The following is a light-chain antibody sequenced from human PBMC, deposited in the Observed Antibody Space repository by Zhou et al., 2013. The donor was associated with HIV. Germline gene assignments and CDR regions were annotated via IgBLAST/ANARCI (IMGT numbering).Light chain of an antibody. V-gene: IGLV2-14*01. Sequence: QSALTQPASVSVSPGQSITISCTGTSSDVGGYNYVSWYQQHPGKAPKLMIYDVSKRPSGVSNRFSGSKSGTSASLTITGLQAEDEADYYCQSFDTTLRGSLFGGGTKLTVL. J-gene: IGLJ2*01. CDR3: QSFDTTLRGSL. CDR1: SSDVGGYNY. CDR2: DVS.